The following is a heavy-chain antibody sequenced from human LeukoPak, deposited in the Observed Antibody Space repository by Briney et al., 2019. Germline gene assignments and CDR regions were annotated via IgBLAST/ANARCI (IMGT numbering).Heavy chain of an antibody. CDR1: GGSFSGYY. V-gene: IGHV4-59*10. Sequence: SETLFLTCAVYGGSFSGYYWSWIRQAAGKGLEWIGLIYTSGSTNYNPSLKSRVTMSVDTSKNQFSLKLSSVTAADTAVYYCARGRFGELLLFDYWGQGTLVTVSS. CDR3: ARGRFGELLLFDY. CDR2: IYTSGST. D-gene: IGHD3-10*01. J-gene: IGHJ4*02.